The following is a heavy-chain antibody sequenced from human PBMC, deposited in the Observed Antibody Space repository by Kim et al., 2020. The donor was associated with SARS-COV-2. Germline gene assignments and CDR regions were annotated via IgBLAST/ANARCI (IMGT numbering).Heavy chain of an antibody. J-gene: IGHJ6*01. D-gene: IGHD3-10*01. CDR1: GFTFSMYA. CDR2: ISYDGSNE. V-gene: IGHV3-30*18. Sequence: GGSLRLSCAASGFTFSMYAMHWVRQAPGKGLEWVALISYDGSNEYYADSVKGRFTISRDSSKNTVYLQMNSLRAEDTAIYYCTKDRGDFRGVVVGYHYY. CDR3: TKDRGDFRGVVVGYHYY.